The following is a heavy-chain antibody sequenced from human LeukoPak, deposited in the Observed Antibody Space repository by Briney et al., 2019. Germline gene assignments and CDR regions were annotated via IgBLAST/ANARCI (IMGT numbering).Heavy chain of an antibody. J-gene: IGHJ3*02. V-gene: IGHV4-61*01. D-gene: IGHD3-3*01. Sequence: SETLSLTCTVSGGSISSSSYYWSWIRQPPGKGLEWIGYIYYSGSTNYNPSLKSRVTISVDTSKNQFSLKLSSVTAADTAVYYCARARLQTYDFWSGLWDNAFDIWGQGTMVTVSS. CDR2: IYYSGST. CDR1: GGSISSSSYY. CDR3: ARARLQTYDFWSGLWDNAFDI.